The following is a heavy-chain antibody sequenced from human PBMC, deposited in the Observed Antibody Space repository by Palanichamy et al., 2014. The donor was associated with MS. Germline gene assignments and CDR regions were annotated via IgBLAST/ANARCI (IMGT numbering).Heavy chain of an antibody. V-gene: IGHV1-18*01. CDR1: GYTFSSYG. D-gene: IGHD4-17*01. J-gene: IGHJ6*02. Sequence: QVQLVQSGVEVKKPGASVKVSCKSFGYTFSSYGISWARQAPGQGLEWMGGISAYTGDATTAQRFQDRLTMTTDTSTATAYMDLRGLKFDDTAIYYCARDTHLLVLRAMDVWGQGTTVIVSS. CDR3: ARDTHLLVLRAMDV. CDR2: ISAYTGDA.